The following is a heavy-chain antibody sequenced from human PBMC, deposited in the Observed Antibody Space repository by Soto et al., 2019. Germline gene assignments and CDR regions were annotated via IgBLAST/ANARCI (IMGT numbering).Heavy chain of an antibody. CDR2: IDPKSGDT. CDR1: GYTFTENQ. J-gene: IGHJ4*02. D-gene: IGHD6-13*01. V-gene: IGHV1-2*02. CDR3: TRFAKEENPKVGSWYYFDY. Sequence: ASVKVSCKASGYTFTENQIHWLRRAPGQRLEWMGRIDPKSGDTTFAQTYQGRVTMTRDTSSNTVYMELTRLTSDDTAVYYCTRFAKEENPKVGSWYYFDYWGQGTRVTVSS.